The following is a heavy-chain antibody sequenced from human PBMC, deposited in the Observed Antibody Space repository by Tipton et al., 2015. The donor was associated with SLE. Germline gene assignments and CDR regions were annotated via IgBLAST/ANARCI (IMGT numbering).Heavy chain of an antibody. J-gene: IGHJ4*02. D-gene: IGHD2-15*01. Sequence: QVQLVQSGPEVKKPGASVKVSCKASGYTFTGYFVHWVRQAPGQGLEWMGRINPNSGGTNYAQKFQGRVTMTRDTSITTAYMELSRLKSDDTAVYYCARDYWEYCSGGSCSYYFDYWGQGTLVTVSS. CDR3: ARDYWEYCSGGSCSYYFDY. CDR1: GYTFTGYF. V-gene: IGHV1-2*06. CDR2: INPNSGGT.